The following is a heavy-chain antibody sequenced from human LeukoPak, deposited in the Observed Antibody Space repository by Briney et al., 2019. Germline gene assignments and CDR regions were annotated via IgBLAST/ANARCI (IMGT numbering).Heavy chain of an antibody. J-gene: IGHJ4*02. CDR3: ARGTSYYGSGSYLGY. D-gene: IGHD3-10*01. V-gene: IGHV4-4*07. CDR1: GGSISSYY. CDR2: IYTSGST. Sequence: SETLSLTCTVSGGSISSYYWSWIRQPAGKGLEWIGRIYTSGSTNYNPSLKSRVTMSVDTSKNQFSLKLSSVTAADTAVYYCARGTSYYGSGSYLGYWGQGTLVTVSS.